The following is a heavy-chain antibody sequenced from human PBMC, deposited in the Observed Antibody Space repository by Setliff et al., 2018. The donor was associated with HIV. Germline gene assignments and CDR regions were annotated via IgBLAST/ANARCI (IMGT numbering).Heavy chain of an antibody. V-gene: IGHV4-61*02. D-gene: IGHD3-16*01. CDR3: ARRKGGYGLDV. CDR2: FSVPGTT. J-gene: IGHJ6*02. Sequence: SSETLSLTCTVSGGSITSADYYWTWIRQPACKGLEWIGRFSVPGTTNYGPSFKSRLTIWVDMSNNQFSLKLTSVTAADTAVYYCARRKGGYGLDVWGQGTTVTVSS. CDR1: GGSITSADYY.